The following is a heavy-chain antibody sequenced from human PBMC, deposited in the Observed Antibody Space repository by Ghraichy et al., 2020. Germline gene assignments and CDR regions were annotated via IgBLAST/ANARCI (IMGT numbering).Heavy chain of an antibody. J-gene: IGHJ4*02. Sequence: SETLSLTCAVYGGSFSGYYWSWIRQPPGKGLEWIGEINHSGSTNYNPSLKSRVTISVDTSKNQFSLKLSSVTAADTAVYYCARGKMATTIQFDYWGQGTLVTVSS. V-gene: IGHV4-34*01. D-gene: IGHD5-24*01. CDR2: INHSGST. CDR3: ARGKMATTIQFDY. CDR1: GGSFSGYY.